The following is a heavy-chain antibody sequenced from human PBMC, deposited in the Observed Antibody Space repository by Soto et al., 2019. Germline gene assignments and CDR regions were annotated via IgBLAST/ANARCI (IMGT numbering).Heavy chain of an antibody. J-gene: IGHJ4*02. CDR1: GGSISSGGYS. CDR3: ASGLVTTLHY. D-gene: IGHD4-17*01. Sequence: QLQLQASGSGLVKPSQTLSLTCAVSGGSISSGGYSWSWIRQPPGNGLAWIGYIYHSGSTYYNPSLKSRVTISVDRSKNQFSLKLSSVTAADTAVYCCASGLVTTLHYWGQGTLVTVSS. V-gene: IGHV4-30-2*01. CDR2: IYHSGST.